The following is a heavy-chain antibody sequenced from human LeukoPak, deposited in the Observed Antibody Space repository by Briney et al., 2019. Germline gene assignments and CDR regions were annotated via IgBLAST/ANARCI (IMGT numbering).Heavy chain of an antibody. CDR3: ERDQYGGSLDY. CDR2: IYHSGNN. V-gene: IGHV4-59*12. CDR1: GGSISSYY. J-gene: IGHJ4*02. D-gene: IGHD1-26*01. Sequence: SETLSLTCTVSGGSISSYYWSWIRQPPGGGLEWIGFIYHSGNNNYNPTLKSRVTISVDTSTNQFSLKMKYVTAADTAVYYCERDQYGGSLDYWGQGTLVTVSS.